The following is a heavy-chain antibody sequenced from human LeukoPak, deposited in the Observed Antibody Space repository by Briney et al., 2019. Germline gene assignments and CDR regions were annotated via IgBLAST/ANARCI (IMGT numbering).Heavy chain of an antibody. CDR1: GFTFSSYW. J-gene: IGHJ2*01. CDR2: ISDNGAGT. V-gene: IGHV3-23*01. D-gene: IGHD3-3*01. Sequence: GGSLRLSCAASGFTFSSYWMNWARQAPGKGLEWVSSISDNGAGTFYADSVKGRFTISRDNSDKTLYLQMNSLRAEDTAVYYCAKRSLSGTWYFDLWGRGTLVIVSS. CDR3: AKRSLSGTWYFDL.